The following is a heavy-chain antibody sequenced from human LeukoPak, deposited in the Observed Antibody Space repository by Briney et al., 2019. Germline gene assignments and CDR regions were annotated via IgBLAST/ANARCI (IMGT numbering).Heavy chain of an antibody. J-gene: IGHJ4*02. D-gene: IGHD3-3*01. V-gene: IGHV1-69*13. CDR2: IIPIFGTA. CDR1: GGTFSSYA. Sequence: SVKVSCKASGGTFSSYAISWVRQAPGQGLEWMGGIIPIFGTANYAQKFQGRVTITADESTSTAYMELSSLRSEDTAVYYCAREFGGRGYDFWSGYIDYWGQGTLVTVSS. CDR3: AREFGGRGYDFWSGYIDY.